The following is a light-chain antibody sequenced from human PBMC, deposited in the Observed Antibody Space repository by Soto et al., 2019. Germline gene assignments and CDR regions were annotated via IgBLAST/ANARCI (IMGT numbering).Light chain of an antibody. CDR3: AAWDDSLNAWV. CDR2: SNN. J-gene: IGLJ3*02. V-gene: IGLV1-44*01. Sequence: QPVLTQPPSASGTPGQRVTISCSGSTSNIGSNTVNWYQQLPGTAPKLLIYSNNQRPSEVPDRFSGSKSGTSASLAISGLQSEDEADYYCAAWDDSLNAWVFGGGTKLTVL. CDR1: TSNIGSNT.